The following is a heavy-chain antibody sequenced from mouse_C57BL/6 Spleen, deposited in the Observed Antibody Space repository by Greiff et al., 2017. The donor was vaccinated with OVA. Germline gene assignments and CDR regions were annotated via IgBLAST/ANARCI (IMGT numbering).Heavy chain of an antibody. Sequence: EVKLVESGGGLVQPGGSLSLSCAASGFTFTDYYMSWVRQPPGKALEWLGFIRNKANGYTTEYSASVKGRFTISRDNSQSILYLQMNALRAEDSATYYCARPYYGSSYGFAYWGQGTLVTVSA. CDR1: GFTFTDYY. J-gene: IGHJ3*01. D-gene: IGHD1-1*01. CDR2: IRNKANGYTT. CDR3: ARPYYGSSYGFAY. V-gene: IGHV7-3*01.